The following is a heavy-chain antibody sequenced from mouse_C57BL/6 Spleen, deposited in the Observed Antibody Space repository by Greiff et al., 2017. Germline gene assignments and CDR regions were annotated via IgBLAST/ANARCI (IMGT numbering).Heavy chain of an antibody. J-gene: IGHJ1*03. CDR3: AKGDNNWYFDV. Sequence: VQLKESGPELVKPGASVKISCKASGYSFTDYNMNWVKQSNGKSLEWIGVINPNYGTTSYNQKFKGKATLTVDQSSSAAYMQLNSLTSEDYAVYCCAKGDNNWYFDVWGTGTTVTVSS. D-gene: IGHD2-13*01. CDR2: INPNYGTT. CDR1: GYSFTDYN. V-gene: IGHV1-39*01.